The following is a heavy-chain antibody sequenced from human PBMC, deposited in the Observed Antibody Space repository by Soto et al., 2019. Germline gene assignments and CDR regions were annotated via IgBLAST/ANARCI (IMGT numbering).Heavy chain of an antibody. V-gene: IGHV4-34*01. J-gene: IGHJ4*02. CDR1: GVSFSGYY. D-gene: IGHD2-8*02. CDR3: ARVKITGLFVY. Sequence: QVQLQQWGAGLLKPSETLSLTCAVYGVSFSGYYWTWIRQPPGTGLEWIGEINHSGSTNYNPSLKSRVPLSVYTSKSQWSLTLTSVTAADTAVYYCARVKITGLFVYWWQGTLVTVSS. CDR2: INHSGST.